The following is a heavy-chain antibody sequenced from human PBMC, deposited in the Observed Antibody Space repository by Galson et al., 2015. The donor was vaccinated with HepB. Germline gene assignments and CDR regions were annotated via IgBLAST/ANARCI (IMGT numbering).Heavy chain of an antibody. J-gene: IGHJ5*02. D-gene: IGHD3-10*01. CDR3: APGNYGNNWFDP. CDR1: GFSLSTSGVG. CDR2: IYWDDDK. V-gene: IGHV2-5*02. Sequence: PALVKPTQTLTLTCTFSGFSLSTSGVGLGWIRQPPGKALEWLALIYWDDDKRYSPSLKSRLTITKDTSKNQVVLTMTNMDPVDTATYYCAPGNYGNNWFDPWGQGTLVTVSS.